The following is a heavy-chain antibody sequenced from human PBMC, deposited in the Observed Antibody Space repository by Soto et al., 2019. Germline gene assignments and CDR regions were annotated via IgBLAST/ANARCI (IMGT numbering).Heavy chain of an antibody. CDR3: AKRKEVYYYGMDV. Sequence: GGALRLSCATSGFHFSSYLMSWVRPAPGNGLEWVANINQDGSEKYYLDSVKGRFTISRDNAKNSLYLQVNSLRAEDTAVYYCAKRKEVYYYGMDVWGRGTTVTVSS. J-gene: IGHJ6*02. CDR2: INQDGSEK. V-gene: IGHV3-7*01. CDR1: GFHFSSYL.